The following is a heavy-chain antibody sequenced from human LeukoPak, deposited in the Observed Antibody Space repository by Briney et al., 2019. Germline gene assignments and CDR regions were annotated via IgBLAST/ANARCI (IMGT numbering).Heavy chain of an antibody. J-gene: IGHJ4*02. CDR3: AKDVTTVTTALDY. Sequence: GGSLRLSCAASGFTFSSYGMHWVRQAPGKGLEWVAVISYDGSNKYYADSVKGRFTISRDNSKNTLYLQMNSLRAEDTAVYYCAKDVTTVTTALDYWRQGTLVTVSS. D-gene: IGHD4-17*01. CDR2: ISYDGSNK. CDR1: GFTFSSYG. V-gene: IGHV3-30*18.